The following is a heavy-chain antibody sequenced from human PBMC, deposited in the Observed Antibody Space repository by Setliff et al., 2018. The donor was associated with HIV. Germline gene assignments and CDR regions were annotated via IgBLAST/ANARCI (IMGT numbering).Heavy chain of an antibody. CDR1: GFTFSSSE. Sequence: PGGSLRLSCAASGFTFSSSEMNWVRQAPGKGLEWVSYISSSGDPIYYADSVKGRFTISRDNAKNSLYLQMNSLRAEDTAVYYCAKDALVLWFGELSYFDYWGQGTLVTVSS. CDR3: AKDALVLWFGELSYFDY. D-gene: IGHD3-10*01. V-gene: IGHV3-48*03. J-gene: IGHJ4*02. CDR2: ISSSGDPI.